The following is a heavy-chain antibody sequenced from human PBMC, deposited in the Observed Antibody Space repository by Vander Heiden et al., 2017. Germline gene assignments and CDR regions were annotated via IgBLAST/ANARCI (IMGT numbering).Heavy chain of an antibody. J-gene: IGHJ4*02. V-gene: IGHV3-30*03. Sequence: QVQLVESGGGVVQPGRSLSISCAASGFTFSSYGMHWVRQAPGKGLEWVAVISYDGSNKYYADSVKGRFTISRDNSKNTLYLQMNSLRAEDTAVYYCASNGIYGSGSYYIDYWGQGTLVTVSS. CDR2: ISYDGSNK. CDR1: GFTFSSYG. CDR3: ASNGIYGSGSYYIDY. D-gene: IGHD3-10*01.